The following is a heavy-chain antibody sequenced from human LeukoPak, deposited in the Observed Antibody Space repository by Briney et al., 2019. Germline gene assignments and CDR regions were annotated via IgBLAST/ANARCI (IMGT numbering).Heavy chain of an antibody. D-gene: IGHD3-10*01. CDR1: VGSFSGYY. CDR3: ARGYYGSGSHCCYMDV. V-gene: IGHV4-34*01. CDR2: INHSGST. Sequence: SETLSLTCAVYVGSFSGYYWSWIRQPSGKGLEWIGEINHSGSTNYNSSLKSRVTISVDTSKNQFSLKLSSVTAADTAVYYCARGYYGSGSHCCYMDVWGKGTTITVS. J-gene: IGHJ6*03.